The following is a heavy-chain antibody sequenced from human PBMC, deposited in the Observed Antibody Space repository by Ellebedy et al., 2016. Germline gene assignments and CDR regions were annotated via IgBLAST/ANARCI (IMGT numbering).Heavy chain of an antibody. V-gene: IGHV3-30*18. CDR3: AKIPDKGFGEPYPPHYYYYGMDV. Sequence: GGSLRLXCAASGFTFSSYGMHWVRQAPGKGLEWVAVISYDGSNKYYADSVKGRFTISRDNSKNTLYLQMNSLRAEDTAVYYCAKIPDKGFGEPYPPHYYYYGMDVWGQGTTVTVSS. J-gene: IGHJ6*02. CDR1: GFTFSSYG. D-gene: IGHD3-10*01. CDR2: ISYDGSNK.